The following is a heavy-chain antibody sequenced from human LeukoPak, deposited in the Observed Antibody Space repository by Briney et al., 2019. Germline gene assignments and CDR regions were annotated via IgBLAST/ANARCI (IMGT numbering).Heavy chain of an antibody. CDR3: ARGSYSSSWKTFDY. CDR1: GFTFSSYG. CDR2: IRYDGSNK. V-gene: IGHV3-30*02. J-gene: IGHJ4*02. D-gene: IGHD6-13*01. Sequence: GGSLRLSCAASGFTFSSYGMHWVRQAPGKGLEWVAFIRYDGSNKYYADSVKGRFTISRDNSKNTLYLQMNSLRADDTAMYYCARGSYSSSWKTFDYWGQGTLVTVSS.